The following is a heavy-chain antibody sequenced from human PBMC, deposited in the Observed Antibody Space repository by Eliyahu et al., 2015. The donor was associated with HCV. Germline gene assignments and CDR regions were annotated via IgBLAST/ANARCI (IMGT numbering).Heavy chain of an antibody. CDR2: IYYSGSP. V-gene: IGHV4-59*01. J-gene: IGHJ5*02. Sequence: QVQLQESGPGLVQPSETLSLTCTVSGASISSYYWSWIRQPPGKGLEWIGYIYYSGSPNLNPSLKSRVTISVDTSKNQFSLRLSSVTAADTAVYYCASGGGGIAVAGTGGWFDPWGQGTLVTVSS. CDR3: ASGGGGIAVAGTGGWFDP. D-gene: IGHD6-19*01. CDR1: GASISSYY.